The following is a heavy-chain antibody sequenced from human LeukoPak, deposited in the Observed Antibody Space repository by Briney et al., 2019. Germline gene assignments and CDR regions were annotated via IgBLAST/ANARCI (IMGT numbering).Heavy chain of an antibody. CDR1: GYSISSGYY. Sequence: SETLSLTCSVSGYSISSGYYWDWIRQPPGKGLEWIASIYHSGKSYYNPSLESRVTISVDTSKNQISLKVRSVTAADTAMYYCVRDHVSPGLSNWFDPWGQGTLVTVSS. CDR2: IYHSGKS. CDR3: VRDHVSPGLSNWFDP. V-gene: IGHV4-38-2*02. J-gene: IGHJ5*02. D-gene: IGHD3-16*01.